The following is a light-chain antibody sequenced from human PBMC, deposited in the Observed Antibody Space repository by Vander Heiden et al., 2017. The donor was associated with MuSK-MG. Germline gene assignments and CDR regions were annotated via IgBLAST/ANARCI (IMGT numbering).Light chain of an antibody. CDR1: QSVAGSF. Sequence: EIVLTQSPGTLSLSPGDRATLSCRASQSVAGSFLAWYQQKPGQPPRLLIYGASTRATGIPDRFSGSGSGTDFTLTISRLEPEDFVVYYCQLVDTTPLTFGGGTTVEIK. V-gene: IGKV3-20*01. J-gene: IGKJ4*01. CDR3: QLVDTTPLT. CDR2: GAS.